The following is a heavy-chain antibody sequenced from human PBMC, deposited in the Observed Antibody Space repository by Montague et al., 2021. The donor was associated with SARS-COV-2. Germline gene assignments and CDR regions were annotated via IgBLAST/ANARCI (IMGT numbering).Heavy chain of an antibody. V-gene: IGHV4-34*01. D-gene: IGHD3-10*01. Sequence: SETLSLTCAVYGGSISGNYWSWIRQPPGKGLEWIGEINHSGSTNYNPSLKSRVTISVDTSKNQFSLRLSSVTAADTAVYYCASVRYYGSGTSLGMDVWGQGTTVTVSS. CDR1: GGSISGNY. J-gene: IGHJ6*02. CDR3: ASVRYYGSGTSLGMDV. CDR2: INHSGST.